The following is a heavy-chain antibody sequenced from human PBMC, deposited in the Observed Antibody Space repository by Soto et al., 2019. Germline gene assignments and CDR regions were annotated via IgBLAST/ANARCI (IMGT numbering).Heavy chain of an antibody. CDR1: GGSFSGYY. J-gene: IGHJ4*02. Sequence: SETLSLTCAVYGGSFSGYYWRWIRQPPGKGLEWIGEINHSGSTNYNPSLKSRVTISVDTSKNQFSLKLSSVTAADTAVYYCARIRGYSYGNVDDWGQGTLVTVS. V-gene: IGHV4-34*01. D-gene: IGHD5-18*01. CDR2: INHSGST. CDR3: ARIRGYSYGNVDD.